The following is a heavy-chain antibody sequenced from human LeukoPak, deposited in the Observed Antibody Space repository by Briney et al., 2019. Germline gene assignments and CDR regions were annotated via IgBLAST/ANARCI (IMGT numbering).Heavy chain of an antibody. D-gene: IGHD3-9*01. CDR2: IYHSGST. J-gene: IGHJ3*02. Sequence: KASETLSLTCTVSGGSISSYYWSWIRQPPGKGLEWIGEIYHSGSTNYNPSLKSRVTISVDKSKNQFSLKLGSVTAADTAVYYCASLYDILTGSLDAFDIWGQGTMVTVSS. CDR3: ASLYDILTGSLDAFDI. V-gene: IGHV4-59*12. CDR1: GGSISSYY.